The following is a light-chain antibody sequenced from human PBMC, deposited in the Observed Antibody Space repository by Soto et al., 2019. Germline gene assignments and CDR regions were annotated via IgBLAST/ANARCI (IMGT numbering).Light chain of an antibody. CDR3: QQYNNWPPIT. Sequence: ELVVKQSPSTLSVSTGERATLSCRASQSVSSNLAWYQQKPGQAPRLLIYGASTRATGIPARFSGSGSGTEFTLTISSLQSEDFAVYYCQQYNNWPPITFGQGTRLEVK. CDR2: GAS. CDR1: QSVSSN. J-gene: IGKJ5*01. V-gene: IGKV3-15*01.